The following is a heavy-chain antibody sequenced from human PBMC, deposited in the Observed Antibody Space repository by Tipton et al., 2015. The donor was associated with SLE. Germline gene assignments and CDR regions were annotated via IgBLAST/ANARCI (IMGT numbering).Heavy chain of an antibody. CDR3: ARVGYSSSWYGGGFDY. CDR1: GGSISSGSYY. J-gene: IGHJ4*02. Sequence: GLVKPSETLSLTCTVSGGSISSGSYYWSWIRQHPGKGLEWIGSIYYSGSTYYNPSLKSRVTISVDTSKNQFSLKLSSVTAADTAVYYCARVGYSSSWYGGGFDYWGQGTLVTVSS. D-gene: IGHD6-13*01. V-gene: IGHV4-39*01. CDR2: IYYSGST.